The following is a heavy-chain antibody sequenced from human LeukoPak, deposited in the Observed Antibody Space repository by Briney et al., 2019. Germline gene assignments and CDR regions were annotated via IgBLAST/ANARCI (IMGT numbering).Heavy chain of an antibody. J-gene: IGHJ4*02. CDR3: ARGQDGYVWGSYL. V-gene: IGHV1-69*13. D-gene: IGHD3-16*02. CDR2: IIPIFGTA. CDR1: GDTFSSYA. Sequence: ASVKVSCKASGDTFSSYAISWVRQAPGQGLEWMGGIIPIFGTANYAQKFQGRVTIIADESTSTAYMELSSLRSEDTAVYYCARGQDGYVWGSYLWGQGTLVTVSS.